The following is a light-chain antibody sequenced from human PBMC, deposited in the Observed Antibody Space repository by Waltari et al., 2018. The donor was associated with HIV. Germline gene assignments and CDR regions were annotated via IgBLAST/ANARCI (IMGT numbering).Light chain of an antibody. V-gene: IGKV1-39*01. CDR1: QSISTY. CDR2: AAS. CDR3: QHSITVPRT. Sequence: IQLTQSLSPLSASVGRRHTLPCWASQSISTYLNWYQQKPGKAPKLLINAASSLKSGVPSRFSGSGSGTDFTLIISSLQPEDFATYYCQHSITVPRTFGGGSKVEIK. J-gene: IGKJ4*02.